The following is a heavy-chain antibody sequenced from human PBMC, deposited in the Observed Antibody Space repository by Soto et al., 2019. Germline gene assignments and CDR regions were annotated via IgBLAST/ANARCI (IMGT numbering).Heavy chain of an antibody. D-gene: IGHD2-15*01. CDR3: ATGTGGSCYSSCDS. Sequence: EVQLLESGGDLVQPGGSLRLSCAASGFTFSRYAMSWVRQAPGKGLEWVSVISDSGETTYYAGSVKGRFTISRDISKNTLYLQMNSLRDEDTAVYYCATGTGGSCYSSCDSWGQGTQVTVSS. V-gene: IGHV3-23*01. CDR1: GFTFSRYA. J-gene: IGHJ4*02. CDR2: ISDSGETT.